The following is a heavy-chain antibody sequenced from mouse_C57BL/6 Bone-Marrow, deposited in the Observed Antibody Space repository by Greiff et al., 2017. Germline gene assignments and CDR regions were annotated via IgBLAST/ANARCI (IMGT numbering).Heavy chain of an antibody. D-gene: IGHD2-3*01. CDR2: IRNKANGYTT. CDR1: GFTFTDYY. CDR3: ARCLIYDGYRFAY. Sequence: EVQLQESGGGLVQPGGSLSLSCAASGFTFTDYYMSWVRQPPGKALEWLGFIRNKANGYTTEYSASVKGRFTISRDNSQSILYLQMNALRAEDSATYYCARCLIYDGYRFAYWGQGTLVTVSA. J-gene: IGHJ3*01. V-gene: IGHV7-3*01.